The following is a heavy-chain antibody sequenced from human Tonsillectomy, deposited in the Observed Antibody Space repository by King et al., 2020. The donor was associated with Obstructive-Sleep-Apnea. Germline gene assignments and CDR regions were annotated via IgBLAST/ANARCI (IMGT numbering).Heavy chain of an antibody. CDR2: IYYNGST. D-gene: IGHD3-3*01. J-gene: IGHJ6*02. Sequence: QLQESGPGLVKPSETLSLTCTVSGGSISSSSYYWGCIRQPPGKGLEWIGNIYYNGSTYYNPSLKSRVTISVDTSKNQFSLKLSSVTAADTAVYYCATDYYDFWRGHPYYGMDVWGQGTTVTVSS. CDR1: GGSISSSSYY. CDR3: ATDYYDFWRGHPYYGMDV. V-gene: IGHV4-39*07.